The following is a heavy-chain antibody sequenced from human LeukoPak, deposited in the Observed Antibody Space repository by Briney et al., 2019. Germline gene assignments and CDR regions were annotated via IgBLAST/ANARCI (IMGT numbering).Heavy chain of an antibody. D-gene: IGHD1-14*01. CDR2: ICYSGST. Sequence: PSETLSLTCTVSGGSISSSSYYWGWIRQPPGKGLEWIGSICYSGSTYYNPSLKSRVTISVDTSKNQFSLKLSSMTAADTAVYYCAREKKTGTTRWFDPWGQGTLVTVSS. V-gene: IGHV4-39*02. CDR3: AREKKTGTTRWFDP. CDR1: GGSISSSSYY. J-gene: IGHJ5*02.